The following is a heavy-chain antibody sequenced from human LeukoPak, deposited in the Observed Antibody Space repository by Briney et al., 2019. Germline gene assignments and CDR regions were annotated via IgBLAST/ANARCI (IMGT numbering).Heavy chain of an antibody. Sequence: GGSLRLSCAASGFIFSGYAMSWVRQAPGKGLEWVSGISGGGGSTYYADSVKGRFAISRDNSKNRLFLQMNSLRAEDTAVYYCAKAGSGYSYFEHWGQGTLVTVSS. V-gene: IGHV3-23*01. CDR3: AKAGSGYSYFEH. CDR1: GFIFSGYA. J-gene: IGHJ4*02. D-gene: IGHD3-22*01. CDR2: ISGGGGST.